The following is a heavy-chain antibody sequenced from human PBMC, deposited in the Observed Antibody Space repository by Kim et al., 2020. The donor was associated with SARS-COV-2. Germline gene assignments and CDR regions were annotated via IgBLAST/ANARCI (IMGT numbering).Heavy chain of an antibody. V-gene: IGHV3-21*01. CDR1: GFTFSSYS. CDR3: ARGGYSYGSTYYYDIIMDV. J-gene: IGHJ6*03. D-gene: IGHD5-18*01. Sequence: GGSLRLSCAASGFTFSSYSMNWVRQAPGKGLEWVSSISSSSSYIYYADSVKGRFTISRDNAKNSLYLQMNSPRTEDTAVYYCARGGYSYGSTYYYDIIMDVWGKGTTVTDSS. CDR2: ISSSSSYI.